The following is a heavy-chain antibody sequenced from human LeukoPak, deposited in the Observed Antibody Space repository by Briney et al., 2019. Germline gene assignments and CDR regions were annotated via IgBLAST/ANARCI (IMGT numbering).Heavy chain of an antibody. Sequence: ASVKVSCKASGYTFNSFGISWVRQAPGHGLEWMGWISPYNGNTQTAQNLQGRISMTTDTSTNTAYMELRSLTSDDTAVYYCARATWGPVDFYPFDCWGPGSLVTVSS. CDR2: ISPYNGNT. D-gene: IGHD2-21*01. CDR3: ARATWGPVDFYPFDC. CDR1: GYTFNSFG. V-gene: IGHV1-18*01. J-gene: IGHJ4*03.